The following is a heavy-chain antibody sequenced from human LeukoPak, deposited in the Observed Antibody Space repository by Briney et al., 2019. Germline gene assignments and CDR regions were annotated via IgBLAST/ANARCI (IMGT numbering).Heavy chain of an antibody. J-gene: IGHJ4*02. D-gene: IGHD4-11*01. CDR2: IIPIFGTA. CDR1: GGTFSSYA. CDR3: ARDDYSNYRTFDY. V-gene: IGHV1-69*13. Sequence: ASVKVSCKASGGTFSSYAISWVRQAPGQGLEWVGGIIPIFGTANYAQKFQGRVTITADESTSTAYMELSSLRSEDTAVYYCARDDYSNYRTFDYWGQGTLVTVSS.